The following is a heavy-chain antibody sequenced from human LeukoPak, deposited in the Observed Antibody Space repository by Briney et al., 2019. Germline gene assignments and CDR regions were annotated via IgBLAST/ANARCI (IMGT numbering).Heavy chain of an antibody. D-gene: IGHD4-17*01. CDR3: ARPQDYTVTKEYYFDY. J-gene: IGHJ4*02. V-gene: IGHV1-18*04. CDR1: GYTFTSYG. CDR2: ISAYNGNT. Sequence: ASVKVSCKASGYTFTSYGISWVRQAPGQGLVWMGWISAYNGNTNYAQKLQGRVTMTTDTSTSTAYMELRSLRSDDTAVYYCARPQDYTVTKEYYFDYWGQGTLVTVSS.